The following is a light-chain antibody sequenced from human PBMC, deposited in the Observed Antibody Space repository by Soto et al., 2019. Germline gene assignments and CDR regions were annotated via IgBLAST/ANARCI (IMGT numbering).Light chain of an antibody. J-gene: IGKJ1*01. Sequence: IVMTQSPATLSVSPGERATLSCWASQSIENRLAWYQQRPGQAPRLLIYAASTRAAGIPARFSGSGSGTEFTLTISGLQSEDFGVYYCQEYRGWRTFGQGTNVDIK. CDR3: QEYRGWRT. CDR2: AAS. V-gene: IGKV3D-15*01. CDR1: QSIENR.